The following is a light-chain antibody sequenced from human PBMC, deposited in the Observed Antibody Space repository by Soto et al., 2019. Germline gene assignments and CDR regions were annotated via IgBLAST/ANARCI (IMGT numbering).Light chain of an antibody. J-gene: IGKJ1*01. CDR1: QSISSW. CDR3: QQYNSYLWT. V-gene: IGKV1-5*03. CDR2: KAS. Sequence: DIQMTQSPSTLSASVGDRVTITCRASQSISSWLARYQQKPGKAPKLLIYKASSLESGVPSRFSGSGSGTAFTLTISSLQPDDFATYYCQQYNSYLWTFGQGTKVEIK.